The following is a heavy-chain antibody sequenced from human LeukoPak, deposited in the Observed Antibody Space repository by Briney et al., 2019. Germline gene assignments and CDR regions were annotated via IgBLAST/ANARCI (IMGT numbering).Heavy chain of an antibody. Sequence: GGSLRLSCAASGFAFADYAIHWVRQGPGGGLEWVSLTSGDGGTTYYADSVKGRFTISRDNSKNSLFLQMNSLRTEDTALYYCAKDTVWGWYFDLRGRGTLVTVSS. V-gene: IGHV3-43*02. CDR3: AKDTVWGWYFDL. CDR2: TSGDGGTT. J-gene: IGHJ2*01. D-gene: IGHD7-27*01. CDR1: GFAFADYA.